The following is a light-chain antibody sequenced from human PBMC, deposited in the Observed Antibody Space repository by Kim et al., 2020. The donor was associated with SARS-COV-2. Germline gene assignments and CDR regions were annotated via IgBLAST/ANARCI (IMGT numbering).Light chain of an antibody. CDR1: SLRSYY. V-gene: IGLV3-19*01. CDR2: GKN. J-gene: IGLJ1*01. Sequence: SSELTQDPAVSVALGQTVRITCQGDSLRSYYASWYQQKPGQAPVLVIYGKNNRPSGIPDRFSGSSSGNTASLTITGAQAEDEADYYCNTRDSSDNTPLYV. CDR3: NTRDSSDNTPLYV.